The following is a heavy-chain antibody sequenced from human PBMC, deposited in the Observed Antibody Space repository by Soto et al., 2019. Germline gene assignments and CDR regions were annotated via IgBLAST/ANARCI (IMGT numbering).Heavy chain of an antibody. D-gene: IGHD6-6*01. CDR1: GGSFSGYY. CDR2: INHSGST. J-gene: IGHJ4*02. CDR3: AGEPTDTEYSSSSWSN. Sequence: SETLSLTCAVYGGSFSGYYWSWIRQPPGKELEWIGEINHSGSTNYNPSLKSRVTISVDTSKNQFSLKLSSVTAADTAVYYCAGEPTDTEYSSSSWSNWGQGTLVTVSS. V-gene: IGHV4-34*01.